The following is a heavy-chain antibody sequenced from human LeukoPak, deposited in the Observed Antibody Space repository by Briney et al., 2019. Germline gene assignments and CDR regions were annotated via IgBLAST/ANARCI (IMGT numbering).Heavy chain of an antibody. D-gene: IGHD2-2*02. V-gene: IGHV3-23*01. J-gene: IGHJ4*02. CDR1: EFTFSSYA. CDR2: ISGSGDST. Sequence: GGSLRLSCAASEFTFSSYAMSWVRQAPGKGLEWVSAISGSGDSTDYADSVKGRFTISRDNSKNTVFLQMNSLRAEDAAVYYCAKRASYHFDCWGQGILVTVSS. CDR3: AKRASYHFDC.